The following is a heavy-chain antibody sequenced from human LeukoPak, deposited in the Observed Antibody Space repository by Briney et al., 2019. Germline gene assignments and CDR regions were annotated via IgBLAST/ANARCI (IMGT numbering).Heavy chain of an antibody. Sequence: GGSLRLSCAASRFILNNAWMSWVRQAPGKGLEWVGRIKNKSDGGKTDYAAPVKGRFTISRDDSKNTLYLQMNSLKTEDTAVYYCARDLTAMVPPYYMDVWGKGTTVTVSS. CDR1: RFILNNAW. CDR3: ARDLTAMVPPYYMDV. J-gene: IGHJ6*03. CDR2: IKNKSDGGKT. D-gene: IGHD5-18*01. V-gene: IGHV3-15*01.